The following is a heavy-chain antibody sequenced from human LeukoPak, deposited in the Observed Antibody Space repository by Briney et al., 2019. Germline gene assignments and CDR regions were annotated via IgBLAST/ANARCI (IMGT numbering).Heavy chain of an antibody. CDR3: ARVGDGYNYHHFDY. Sequence: GGSLRLSCAASGFTFSSYEMNWVRQAPGKGLEWVSYISSSGSTIYYADSVKGRFTISRGNAKNSLYLQMNSLRAEDTAVYYCARVGDGYNYHHFDYWGQGTLVTVSS. CDR2: ISSSGSTI. D-gene: IGHD5-24*01. V-gene: IGHV3-48*03. CDR1: GFTFSSYE. J-gene: IGHJ4*02.